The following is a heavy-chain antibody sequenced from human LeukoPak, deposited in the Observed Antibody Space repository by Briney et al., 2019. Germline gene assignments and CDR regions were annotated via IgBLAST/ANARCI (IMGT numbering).Heavy chain of an antibody. J-gene: IGHJ4*02. CDR2: INWNGVST. CDR3: ARADHIVVVTATYFDY. Sequence: GGSLRLSCAASGFTFSGSAMHWVRQASGKGLEWVSGINWNGVSTGYADSVKGRFTISRDNAKNSLYLQMNSLRVEDTALYYCARADHIVVVTATYFDYWGQGTLVTVSS. V-gene: IGHV3-20*04. CDR1: GFTFSGSA. D-gene: IGHD2-21*02.